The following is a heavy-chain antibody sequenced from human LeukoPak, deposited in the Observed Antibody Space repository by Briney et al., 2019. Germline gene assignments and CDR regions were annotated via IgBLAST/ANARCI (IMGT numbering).Heavy chain of an antibody. D-gene: IGHD2-15*01. CDR2: INHSGST. CDR3: ARVWYRNYYYYYYMDV. Sequence: SQTLSLTCTVSGGSISSGSYYWSWIRQPPGKGLEWIGEINHSGSTNYNPSLKSRVTISVDTSKNQFSLKLSSVTAADTAVYYCARVWYRNYYYYYYMDVWGKGTTVTVSS. J-gene: IGHJ6*03. CDR1: GGSISSGSYY. V-gene: IGHV4-39*07.